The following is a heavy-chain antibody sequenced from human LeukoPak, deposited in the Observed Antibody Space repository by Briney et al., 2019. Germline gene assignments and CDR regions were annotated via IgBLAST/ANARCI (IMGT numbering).Heavy chain of an antibody. CDR2: ISGSGGST. D-gene: IGHD6-13*01. Sequence: GGSLRLSCAASGFTFSSYSMNWVRQAPGKGLEWVSAISGSGGSTYYADSVKGRFTISRDNSKNTLYLQMNSLRAEDTAVYYCAKDRDYSSSWYDYWGQGTLVTVSS. V-gene: IGHV3-23*01. J-gene: IGHJ4*02. CDR1: GFTFSSYS. CDR3: AKDRDYSSSWYDY.